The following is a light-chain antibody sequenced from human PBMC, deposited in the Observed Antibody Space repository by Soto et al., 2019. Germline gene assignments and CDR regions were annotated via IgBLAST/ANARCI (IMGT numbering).Light chain of an antibody. CDR1: QTIDNT. J-gene: IGKJ2*01. Sequence: EIVMTQSPATLSLSPGERATLSCRASQTIDNTLAWYQRKPGQAPRLLIYDASTRATGVPARFSGSGSGTDFTLTISSLQSEDSAVYYCQHYNYWPYTFGQGTKVEIK. V-gene: IGKV3-15*01. CDR3: QHYNYWPYT. CDR2: DAS.